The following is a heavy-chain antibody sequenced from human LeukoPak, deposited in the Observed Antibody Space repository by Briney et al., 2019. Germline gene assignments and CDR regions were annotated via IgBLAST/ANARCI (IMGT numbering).Heavy chain of an antibody. CDR2: ISYDGSNK. D-gene: IGHD6-19*01. CDR1: GFTFSSYP. Sequence: SGGSLRLSCAASGFTFSSYPMHWVRQAPGKGLEWVAVISYDGSNKYYADSVKGRFTISRDNSKNTPYLQMNSLRAEDTAVYYCARGPITVAGWFDYWGQGTLVTVSS. CDR3: ARGPITVAGWFDY. V-gene: IGHV3-30*04. J-gene: IGHJ4*02.